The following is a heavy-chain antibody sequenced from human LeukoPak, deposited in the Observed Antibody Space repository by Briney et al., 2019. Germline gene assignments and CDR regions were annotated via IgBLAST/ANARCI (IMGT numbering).Heavy chain of an antibody. J-gene: IGHJ4*02. D-gene: IGHD3-22*01. Sequence: ASVKVSCKASGYTFTSYGISCVRQAPGQGLEWMGWISAYNGNTNYAQKLQGRVTMTTDTSTSTAYMELRSLRSDDTAVYYCARGGYYYDSSGYYRFDYWGQGTLVTVSS. V-gene: IGHV1-18*01. CDR3: ARGGYYYDSSGYYRFDY. CDR1: GYTFTSYG. CDR2: ISAYNGNT.